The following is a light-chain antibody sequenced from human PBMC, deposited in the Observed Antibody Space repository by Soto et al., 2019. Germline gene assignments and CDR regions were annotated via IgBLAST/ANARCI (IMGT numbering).Light chain of an antibody. CDR1: SSNIGNKY. CDR3: GTWDSSPNGGV. V-gene: IGLV1-51*02. J-gene: IGLJ3*02. CDR2: ENN. Sequence: QAVLTQPPSVSAALGQKVTISCSGSSSNIGNKYVSWYQQFPGTAPKLLIYENNKRPSGIPDRFSGSKSGTSATLDITGLQTGDEADYYCGTWDSSPNGGVIGGGTKLTVL.